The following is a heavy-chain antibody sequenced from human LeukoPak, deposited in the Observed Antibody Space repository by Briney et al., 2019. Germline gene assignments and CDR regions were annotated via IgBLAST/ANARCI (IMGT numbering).Heavy chain of an antibody. CDR3: ARDLWGWGSDYLDY. J-gene: IGHJ4*02. CDR2: ISPNSGAT. Sequence: ASVKVSCKASGYTFTDYYVHWVRLVPGQGLEWMGRISPNSGATNYAEKFRGRVTMARDTSINTVYMEMSSLRSDDAAVYYCARDLWGWGSDYLDYWGQGTLVTVSS. CDR1: GYTFTDYY. D-gene: IGHD4/OR15-4a*01. V-gene: IGHV1-2*06.